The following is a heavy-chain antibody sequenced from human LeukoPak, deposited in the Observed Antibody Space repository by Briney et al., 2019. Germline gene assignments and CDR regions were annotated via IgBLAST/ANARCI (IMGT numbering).Heavy chain of an antibody. V-gene: IGHV3-66*01. D-gene: IGHD5-24*01. J-gene: IGHJ4*02. Sequence: GGSLRLSCAASGFTVSGNYMTWVRQAPGKGLEWVSVIYSGGSTYYADSVKDRFTVSRDNAKNTLYLQMNSLRAEDTAVYYCARGGDGYNPLAYWGQGTLVTVSS. CDR3: ARGGDGYNPLAY. CDR2: IYSGGST. CDR1: GFTVSGNY.